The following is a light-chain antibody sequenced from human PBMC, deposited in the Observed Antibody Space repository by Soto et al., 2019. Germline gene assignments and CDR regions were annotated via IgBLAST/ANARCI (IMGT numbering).Light chain of an antibody. CDR1: SSDVGGYNY. V-gene: IGLV2-14*01. J-gene: IGLJ3*02. CDR3: CSYTRRSTLARV. Sequence: QSALTQPASVSGAPGHSSTISCTGTSSDVGGYNYVYWYQQHPGKAPKLMIYEVSNRPSGVSNRFSGSKSGNTASLTISGLQAEDEADYYWCSYTRRSTLARVFGGGTKLTVL. CDR2: EVS.